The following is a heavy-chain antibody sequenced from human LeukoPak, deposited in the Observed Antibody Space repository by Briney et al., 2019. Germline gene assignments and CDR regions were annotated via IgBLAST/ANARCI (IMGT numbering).Heavy chain of an antibody. CDR2: INPNSGGT. CDR1: GYTFTGYY. J-gene: IGHJ6*03. V-gene: IGHV1-2*02. D-gene: IGHD3-10*01. CDR3: ARAHITMVRGEPVYYYYYMDV. Sequence: ASVKVSCKASGYTFTGYYMHWVRQAPGQGLEWMGWINPNSGGTNYAQKFQGRVTMTRDTSISTAYMELSRLRSDDTAVYYCARAHITMVRGEPVYYYYYMDVWGKGTTVTISS.